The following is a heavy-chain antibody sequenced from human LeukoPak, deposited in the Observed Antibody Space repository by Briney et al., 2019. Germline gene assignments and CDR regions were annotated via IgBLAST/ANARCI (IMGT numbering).Heavy chain of an antibody. J-gene: IGHJ3*02. CDR3: TRGAGATGDDAFDI. D-gene: IGHD1-26*01. Sequence: GGSLRLSCTASGFTFGDYAMSWVRQAPGKGLEWVGFIRSKAYGGTTEYAASVKGRFTISRDDSKSIAYLQMNSLKTEDTAVYYCTRGAGATGDDAFDIWGQGTMVTVPS. CDR1: GFTFGDYA. CDR2: IRSKAYGGTT. V-gene: IGHV3-49*04.